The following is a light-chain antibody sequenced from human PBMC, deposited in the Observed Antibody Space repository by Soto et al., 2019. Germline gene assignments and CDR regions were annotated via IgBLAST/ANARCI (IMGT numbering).Light chain of an antibody. Sequence: QSLATVSVTTGERVTFSCRASQGVSRKLAWYPHTPGQAPRLLISGASTGATGIPARFSGSGSGTEFTLTISSLQSEDFAVYYCQQHTNWPPLTFAGGTKVAIK. J-gene: IGKJ4*01. CDR2: GAS. V-gene: IGKV3-15*01. CDR3: QQHTNWPPLT. CDR1: QGVSRK.